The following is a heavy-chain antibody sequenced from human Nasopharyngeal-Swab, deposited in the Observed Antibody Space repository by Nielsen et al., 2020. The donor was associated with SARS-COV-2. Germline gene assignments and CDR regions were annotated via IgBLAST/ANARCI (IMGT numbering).Heavy chain of an antibody. D-gene: IGHD2-2*01. CDR2: ISSSSSYI. CDR3: ARGQYCSSTSCYARGYYYYYGMDV. V-gene: IGHV3-21*01. Sequence: GGSLRLSCAASGFTFSSYSMNWVRQAPGKGLEWVSSISSSSSYIYYADSVKSRFTISRDNAKNSLYLQMNSLRAEDTAVYYCARGQYCSSTSCYARGYYYYYGMDVWGQGTTVTVSS. J-gene: IGHJ6*02. CDR1: GFTFSSYS.